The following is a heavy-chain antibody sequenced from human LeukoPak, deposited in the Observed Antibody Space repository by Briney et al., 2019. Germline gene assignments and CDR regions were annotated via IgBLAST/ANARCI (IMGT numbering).Heavy chain of an antibody. V-gene: IGHV3-20*04. CDR1: GFTFDDYG. Sequence: PGGSLRLSCAASGFTFDDYGMSWARQAPGKGLEWVSGINWNGGSTGYADSVKGRFTISRDNAKNSLYLQMNSLRAEDTALYYCAREGYYYDSSGYYLGYYFDYWGQGTLVTVSS. CDR3: AREGYYYDSSGYYLGYYFDY. CDR2: INWNGGST. J-gene: IGHJ4*02. D-gene: IGHD3-22*01.